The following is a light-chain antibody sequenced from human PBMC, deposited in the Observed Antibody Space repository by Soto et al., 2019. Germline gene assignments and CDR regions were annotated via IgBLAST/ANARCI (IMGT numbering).Light chain of an antibody. CDR3: QLYYNWPRT. CDR1: QSVGSN. J-gene: IGKJ2*01. V-gene: IGKV3-15*01. CDR2: GAS. Sequence: EMVMTQSPATLSVSPGDGATLSCRASQSVGSNLAWFQQKPGQAPRLLIYGASTRATGIPARFSGSGSGTEFTLTISSLQSEDFAVYYCQLYYNWPRTFGQGTKLEIK.